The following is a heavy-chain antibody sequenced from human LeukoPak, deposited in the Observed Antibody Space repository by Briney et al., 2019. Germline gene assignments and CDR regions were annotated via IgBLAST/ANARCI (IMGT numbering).Heavy chain of an antibody. CDR2: IKRKTDGGTT. V-gene: IGHV3-15*01. J-gene: IGHJ4*02. D-gene: IGHD6-19*01. CDR1: GFTFSNAW. CDR3: TTVHEYSSGWYDY. Sequence: PGGSPRLSCAASGFTFSNAWMSWVRQAPGKGLEWVGRIKRKTDGGTTDYAAPVKGRFTISRDDSKNTLYLQMNGLKTEDTAVYYCTTVHEYSSGWYDYWSQGTLVTVSS.